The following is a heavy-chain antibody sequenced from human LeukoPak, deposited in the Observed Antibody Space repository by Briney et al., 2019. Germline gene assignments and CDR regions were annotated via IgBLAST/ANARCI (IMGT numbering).Heavy chain of an antibody. D-gene: IGHD6-19*01. Sequence: AGGSLRLSCAASGFTFSSYAMRWVRQAPGKGLEWVSAISGSGDSTYYADSVKGRFTISRGNSKNTLYLQMNSLRAEDTAVYYCAKEPIAVAGYYFDYWGQGTLVTVSS. CDR1: GFTFSSYA. CDR3: AKEPIAVAGYYFDY. V-gene: IGHV3-23*01. CDR2: ISGSGDST. J-gene: IGHJ4*02.